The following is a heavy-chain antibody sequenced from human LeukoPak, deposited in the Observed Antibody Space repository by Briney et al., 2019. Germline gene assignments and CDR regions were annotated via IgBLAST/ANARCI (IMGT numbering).Heavy chain of an antibody. CDR3: ARDLEVGATAFDY. V-gene: IGHV3-53*01. CDR1: GFTVSSNY. CDR2: IYSGGGT. J-gene: IGHJ4*02. Sequence: GGSLRLSCAASGFTVSSNYMSWVRQAPGKGLEWVSVIYSGGGTYYADSVKGRFTISRDNSKNTLYLQMNSLRAEDTAVYYCARDLEVGATAFDYWGQGTLVTVSS. D-gene: IGHD1-26*01.